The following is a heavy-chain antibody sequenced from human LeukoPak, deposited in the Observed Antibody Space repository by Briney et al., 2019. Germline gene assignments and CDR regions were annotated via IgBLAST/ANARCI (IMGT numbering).Heavy chain of an antibody. V-gene: IGHV3-7*01. Sequence: GGSLTLSCAASGFTFSSYWMSWGRQAQGKGLERVANIKQDGSEKYYVDSVKGRFTISRDNSKNTLYLQMNSLRAEDTAVYYCARDQALGSSSAYYYYYYMDVWGKGTTVTVSS. CDR3: ARDQALGSSSAYYYYYYMDV. D-gene: IGHD6-6*01. CDR1: GFTFSSYW. J-gene: IGHJ6*03. CDR2: IKQDGSEK.